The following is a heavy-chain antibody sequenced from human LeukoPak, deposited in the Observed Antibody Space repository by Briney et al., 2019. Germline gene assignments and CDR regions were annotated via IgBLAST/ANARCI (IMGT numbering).Heavy chain of an antibody. CDR3: ARGRGLPGPLDY. Sequence: GGSLRLSCAASGFTFSSYSMNWVRRAPGKGLEWVSSISSSSSHIYYADSVKGRFTISRDNAKNSLYLQMNSLRAEDTAVYYCARGRGLPGPLDYWGQGTLVTVSS. CDR2: ISSSSSHI. V-gene: IGHV3-21*01. D-gene: IGHD3-10*01. J-gene: IGHJ4*02. CDR1: GFTFSSYS.